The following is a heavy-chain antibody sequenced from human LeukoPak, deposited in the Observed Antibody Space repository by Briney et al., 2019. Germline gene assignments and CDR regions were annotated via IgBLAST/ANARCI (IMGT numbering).Heavy chain of an antibody. Sequence: RASVKVSCKASGYTFTSYDINWVRQAPGQGLEWMGGIIPIFGTANYAQKFQGRVTITADESTSTAYMELSSLRSEDTAVYYCARAIVDVKTYGYSSSWYGFWFDPWGQGTLVTVSS. CDR2: IIPIFGTA. CDR1: GYTFTSYD. J-gene: IGHJ5*02. V-gene: IGHV1-69*13. D-gene: IGHD6-13*01. CDR3: ARAIVDVKTYGYSSSWYGFWFDP.